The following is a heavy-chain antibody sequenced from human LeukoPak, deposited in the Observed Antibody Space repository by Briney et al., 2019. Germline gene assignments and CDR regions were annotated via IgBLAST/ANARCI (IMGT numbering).Heavy chain of an antibody. CDR1: GGSFNVYY. V-gene: IGHV4-34*01. D-gene: IGHD4-17*01. J-gene: IGHJ5*01. Sequence: SETLSLTCAVDGGSFNVYYWSWIRQPPGKGLEWIGEINHSGSTSYNPSLKSRATIAVDTSKTQFSLNLSPGSAADAAVYYWGRLGYGEYTSCCDSWGHGNPVTASS. CDR3: GRLGYGEYTSCCDS. CDR2: INHSGST.